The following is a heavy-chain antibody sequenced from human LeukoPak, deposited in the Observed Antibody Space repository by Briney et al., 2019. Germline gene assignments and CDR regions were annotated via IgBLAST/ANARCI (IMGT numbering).Heavy chain of an antibody. J-gene: IGHJ4*02. CDR2: ISGSGGST. D-gene: IGHD5-24*01. CDR1: GFTFSTFS. CDR3: AKLLLRRDGYNQGGPFGAY. Sequence: GGSLRLSCAASGFTFSTFSMNWVRQAPGKGLEWISAISGSGGSTYYADSVKGRFTISSNNSKNTLYLQMNSLRAQDTAVYYCAKLLLRRDGYNQGGPFGAYWGQGTLVPVSS. V-gene: IGHV3-23*01.